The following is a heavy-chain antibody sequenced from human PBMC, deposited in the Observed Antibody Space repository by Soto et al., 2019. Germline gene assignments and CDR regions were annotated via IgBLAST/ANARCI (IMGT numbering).Heavy chain of an antibody. J-gene: IGHJ4*02. CDR2: INHNGSEK. Sequence: GLSLRLSCSASVFTFSNYEMHWVRQAPVKGLECLANINHNGSEKYYVDSVKGRFTVSRDNAKNTLYLQMISLRAEDTAVYYCATTKRGSSGLLGFDLWGQGALVTVSS. CDR3: ATTKRGSSGLLGFDL. D-gene: IGHD3-22*01. V-gene: IGHV3-7*03. CDR1: VFTFSNYE.